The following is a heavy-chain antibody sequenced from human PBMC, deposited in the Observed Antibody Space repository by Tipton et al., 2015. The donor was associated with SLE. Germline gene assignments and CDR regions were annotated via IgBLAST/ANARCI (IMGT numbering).Heavy chain of an antibody. J-gene: IGHJ6*03. CDR1: GGSISSGDYY. V-gene: IGHV4-61*02. Sequence: TLSLTCTVSGGSISSGDYYWSWIRQPAGKGLEWIGRIYINGDSNYNPSLKSRLTISVDTSKNQFSLMLNSVTAADTAVYYCARTRVYYYYMDVWGRGTTVTVSS. CDR2: IYINGDS. CDR3: ARTRVYYYYMDV. D-gene: IGHD2-2*01.